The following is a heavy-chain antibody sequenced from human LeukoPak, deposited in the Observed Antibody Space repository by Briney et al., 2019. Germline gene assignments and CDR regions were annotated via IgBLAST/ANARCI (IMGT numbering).Heavy chain of an antibody. V-gene: IGHV4-59*01. CDR3: ALGSSRWDV. CDR1: GGSINNNY. Sequence: SETLSLTCTVSGGSINNNYWSWIRQPPGKGLEWIGYIYYSGSTNYNPSLKSRVTISIDTSKNQFSLKLSSVTAADTAVYYCALGSSRWDVWGKGITVTVSS. J-gene: IGHJ6*04. CDR2: IYYSGST.